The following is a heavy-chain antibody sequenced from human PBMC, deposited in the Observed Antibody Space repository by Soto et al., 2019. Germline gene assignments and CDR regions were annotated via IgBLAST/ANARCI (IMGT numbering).Heavy chain of an antibody. CDR1: GLTFRNAW. Sequence: GSLRLSCVASGLTFRNAWMSWVRQAPGKGLEWVGRIKNKIDGETIDYAAPVKGRFIISRDDSKXXXXXXXXXXXTEDSGVYYCTTDDVDYYGMDVWGQGTTVTV. V-gene: IGHV3-15*01. J-gene: IGHJ6*02. CDR2: IKNKIDGETI. CDR3: TTDDVDYYGMDV.